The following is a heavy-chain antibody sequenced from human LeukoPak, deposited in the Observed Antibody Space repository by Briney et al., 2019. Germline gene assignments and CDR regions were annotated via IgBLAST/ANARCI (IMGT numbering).Heavy chain of an antibody. J-gene: IGHJ4*02. Sequence: GGSLRLSCAASGFTFSTYGMSWVRQPTGKGLEWVSGISGSGGSTYYADSVKGRFTISRDNSENTLYLQMNRLRAEDTARYYCAKDRQQLANLDYWGQGTLVTVSS. CDR1: GFTFSTYG. D-gene: IGHD6-13*01. V-gene: IGHV3-23*01. CDR3: AKDRQQLANLDY. CDR2: ISGSGGST.